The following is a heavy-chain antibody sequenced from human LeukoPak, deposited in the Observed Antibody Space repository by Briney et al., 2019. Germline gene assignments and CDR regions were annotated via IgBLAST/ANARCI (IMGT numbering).Heavy chain of an antibody. Sequence: SETLSLTCTVSGGSISSSSYYWGWIRQPPGKGLEWIGSIYYSGSTYYNPSLKSRVTISVDTSKNQFSLKLSSVTAADTAVYYCARVGGQKSTVFDYWGQGTLVTVSS. J-gene: IGHJ4*02. CDR3: ARVGGQKSTVFDY. V-gene: IGHV4-39*07. CDR1: GGSISSSSYY. CDR2: IYYSGST. D-gene: IGHD3-16*01.